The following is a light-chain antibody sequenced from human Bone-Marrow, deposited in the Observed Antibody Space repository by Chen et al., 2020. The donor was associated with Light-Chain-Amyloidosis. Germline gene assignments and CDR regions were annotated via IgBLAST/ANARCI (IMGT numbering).Light chain of an antibody. CDR3: QQYYATPLT. Sequence: DIVMNQSPDSLAVSLGERATINCKSSQSVLYSSNNKDSLAWYQQKPGQPPKLVIYWASVRESGVPDRVSDSGSGTDFTLTISSLQAEDVAVYYCQQYYATPLTFGGGTKVHIK. J-gene: IGKJ4*01. CDR2: WAS. CDR1: QSVLYSSNNKDS. V-gene: IGKV4-1*01.